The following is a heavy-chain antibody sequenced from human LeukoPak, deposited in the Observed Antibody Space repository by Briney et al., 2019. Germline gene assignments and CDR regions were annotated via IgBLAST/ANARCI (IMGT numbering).Heavy chain of an antibody. D-gene: IGHD3-22*01. CDR3: ARSGSIHYYYYYMDV. V-gene: IGHV4-39*01. CDR2: IYYSGST. CDR1: GGSISSSSYY. Sequence: PSETLSLTCTVSGGSISSSSYYWGWIRQPPGKGLEWIGSIYYSGSTYYNPSLKSRVTISVDTSKNQFSLKLSSVTAADTAVYYCARSGSIHYYYYYMDVWGKGTTVTISS. J-gene: IGHJ6*03.